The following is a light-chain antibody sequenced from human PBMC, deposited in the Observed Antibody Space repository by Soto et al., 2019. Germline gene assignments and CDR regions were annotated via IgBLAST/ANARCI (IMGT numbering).Light chain of an antibody. CDR2: EVS. CDR3: CSYAGSSTWG. CDR1: SSDVGSYNL. J-gene: IGLJ7*01. Sequence: QSALTQPASVSGSPGQSITISCTGTSSDVGSYNLVSWYQQHPGKAPKLMIYEVSKRPSGVSNRFSGSKSGNTASLTISGVQAGDEADYYCCSYAGSSTWGFGGGTQLTVL. V-gene: IGLV2-23*02.